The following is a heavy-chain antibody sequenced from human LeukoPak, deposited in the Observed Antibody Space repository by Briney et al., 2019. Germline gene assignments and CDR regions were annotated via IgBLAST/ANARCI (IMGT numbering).Heavy chain of an antibody. D-gene: IGHD3-10*01. CDR2: ISYDGSNK. J-gene: IGHJ4*02. CDR3: ARGGHYYGSGSPGPVSSY. Sequence: PGGSLRLSCAASGFTFSSYAMHWVRQAPGKGLEWVAVISYDGSNKYYADSVKGRFTISRDNSKNTLYLQMNSLRAEDTAVYYCARGGHYYGSGSPGPVSSYWGQGTLVTVSS. V-gene: IGHV3-30*04. CDR1: GFTFSSYA.